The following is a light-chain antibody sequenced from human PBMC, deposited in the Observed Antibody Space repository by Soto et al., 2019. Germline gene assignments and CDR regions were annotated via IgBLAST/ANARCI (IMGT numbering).Light chain of an antibody. CDR1: QSISSW. CDR3: QQYISYFPMT. V-gene: IGKV1-5*01. Sequence: DIQMTQSPSTLSASVGDRVTITCRASQSISSWLAWYQQKPGKAPKLLIYDASSLESGVPSRLSGSGSGTEFPLTISSLQLDDFETIHGQQYISYFPMTCGQGPRVDTK. CDR2: DAS. J-gene: IGKJ1*01.